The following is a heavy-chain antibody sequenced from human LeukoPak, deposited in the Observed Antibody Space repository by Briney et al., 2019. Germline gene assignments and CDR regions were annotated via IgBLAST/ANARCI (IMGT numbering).Heavy chain of an antibody. CDR1: GFTLSSYS. Sequence: GGSLRLSCAASGFTLSSYSMNWVRQAPGKVLEWVSSISSSSSYIYYADSVKGRFTISRDNAKNSLYLQMNSLRAEDTAVYYCARSHGDYYFDYWGQGTLVTVSS. V-gene: IGHV3-21*01. D-gene: IGHD4-17*01. CDR3: ARSHGDYYFDY. J-gene: IGHJ4*02. CDR2: ISSSSSYI.